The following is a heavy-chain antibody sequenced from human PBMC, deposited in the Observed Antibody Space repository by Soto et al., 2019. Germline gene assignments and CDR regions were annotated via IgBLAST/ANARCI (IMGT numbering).Heavy chain of an antibody. CDR1: GFSLSTHGVG. Sequence: QITLKESGSTRVRPTQTLTLTCTFSGFSLSTHGVGVGWIRQPPGKALEGLALIYWDDDKRYTSSLKNRLTITKDTSRNQVVLTVTNMDPVDTATYYCAHRVALGGNWNGGSFDFWGPGALVTVSS. CDR3: AHRVALGGNWNGGSFDF. V-gene: IGHV2-5*02. D-gene: IGHD1-1*01. CDR2: IYWDDDK. J-gene: IGHJ4*02.